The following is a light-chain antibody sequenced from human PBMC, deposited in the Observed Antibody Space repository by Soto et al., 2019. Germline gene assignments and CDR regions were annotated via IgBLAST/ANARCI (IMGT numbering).Light chain of an antibody. Sequence: EIVLTQSPGTLSLSPGERATLSCRASLSVDSNYLGWYQQKPGQAPRLLIYAASSRATCIPDRFSGGGSGTDFTLTISRLEPADFAVYYCQLYYSGMFGQGTKVEIK. CDR2: AAS. V-gene: IGKV3-20*01. CDR3: QLYYSGM. CDR1: LSVDSNY. J-gene: IGKJ1*01.